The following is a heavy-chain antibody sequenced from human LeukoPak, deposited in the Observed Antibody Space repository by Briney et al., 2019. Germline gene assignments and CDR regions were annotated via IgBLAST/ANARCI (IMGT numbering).Heavy chain of an antibody. Sequence: GGSLRLSCAASGFTFSSYSMNWVRQAPGKGLEWVSYISSSSSTIYYADSVKGRFTISRDNAKNSLYLQMNSLRAEDTAVYYCARDLYDFLIDRARHYYMDVWGKGTTVTVSS. CDR2: ISSSSSTI. V-gene: IGHV3-48*01. CDR3: ARDLYDFLIDRARHYYMDV. J-gene: IGHJ6*03. CDR1: GFTFSSYS. D-gene: IGHD3-9*01.